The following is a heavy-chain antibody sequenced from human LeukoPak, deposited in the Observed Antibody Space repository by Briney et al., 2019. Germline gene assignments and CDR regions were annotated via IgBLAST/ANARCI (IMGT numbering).Heavy chain of an antibody. Sequence: GRSLRLSCAASGFTFSTYSMHWVRQAPGKGLEWVAVISSDGNTEYYADSVKGRFTISRDNSKNTLYLQMNSLRVEDTAIYYCAKGQELDDGVFDSWGQGTLVTVSS. J-gene: IGHJ4*02. CDR3: AKGQELDDGVFDS. D-gene: IGHD1-1*01. V-gene: IGHV3-30-3*01. CDR2: ISSDGNTE. CDR1: GFTFSTYS.